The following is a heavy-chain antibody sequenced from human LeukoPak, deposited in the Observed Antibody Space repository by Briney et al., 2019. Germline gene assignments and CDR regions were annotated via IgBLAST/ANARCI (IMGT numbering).Heavy chain of an antibody. V-gene: IGHV3-23*01. CDR3: ARDFYGSGSFLH. CDR1: GFTFSSYA. CDR2: ISGSGGST. D-gene: IGHD3-10*01. Sequence: GGSLRLSCAASGFTFSSYAMSWVRQAPGKGLEWVAAISGSGGSTYYADSVRGRFTISRDNSKNTLYLQMNSLRAEDTAVYYCARDFYGSGSFLHWGQGTLVTVSS. J-gene: IGHJ4*02.